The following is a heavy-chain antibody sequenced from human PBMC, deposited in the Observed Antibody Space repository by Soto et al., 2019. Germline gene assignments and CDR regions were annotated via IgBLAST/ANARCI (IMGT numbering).Heavy chain of an antibody. CDR1: GGTFDNFI. CDR2: IVPMLGTP. J-gene: IGHJ6*01. D-gene: IGHD1-26*01. V-gene: IGHV1-69*06. CDR3: TRNGTYSSTLSQYSGMDV. Sequence: QVQLVQSGAEVKEPGSSVRVSCKASGGTFDNFIMNWVRQTPGQGIEWMGGIVPMLGTPTYAEKFKGIVTISATRSTSIVSMQGRRLRPKDTAIYYCTRNGTYSSTLSQYSGMDVRGQGTTDTFSS.